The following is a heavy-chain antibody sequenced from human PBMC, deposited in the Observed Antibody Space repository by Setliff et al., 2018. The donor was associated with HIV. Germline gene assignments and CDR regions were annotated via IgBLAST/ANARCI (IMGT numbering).Heavy chain of an antibody. Sequence: SETLSLTCNVSGGSISSDSYYWGWIRQPPGKGLEWIGSFHHSGSASYNPSLRSRVTISEDTSKNQFSLKLTSVTAADTAVYYCVATTHNFWSAYTSWGQGTPVTVS. CDR1: GGSISSDSYY. CDR3: VATTHNFWSAYTS. J-gene: IGHJ4*02. CDR2: FHHSGSA. V-gene: IGHV4-39*01. D-gene: IGHD3-3*01.